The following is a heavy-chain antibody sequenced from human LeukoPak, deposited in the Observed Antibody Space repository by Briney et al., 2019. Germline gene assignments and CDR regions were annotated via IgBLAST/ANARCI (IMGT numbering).Heavy chain of an antibody. V-gene: IGHV4-39*07. J-gene: IGHJ6*02. CDR2: IYYSGST. Sequence: SETLSLTCTVSGGSISSSSYYWGWIRQPPGKGLEWIGSIYYSGSTYYNPSLKSRVTISVDTSKNQFSLKLSSVTAADTAVYYCARTLYSGSWFYYYYGMDVWGQGTTVTVSS. D-gene: IGHD6-13*01. CDR3: ARTLYSGSWFYYYYGMDV. CDR1: GGSISSSSYY.